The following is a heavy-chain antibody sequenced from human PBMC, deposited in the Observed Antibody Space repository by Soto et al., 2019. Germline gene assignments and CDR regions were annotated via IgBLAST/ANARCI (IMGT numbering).Heavy chain of an antibody. J-gene: IGHJ5*02. CDR3: ARGSVTKYAVHWFDP. CDR2: ISAYNGNT. D-gene: IGHD4-17*01. CDR1: GYTFTSYG. V-gene: IGHV1-18*01. Sequence: ASVKVSCKASGYTFTSYGISWVRQAPGQGLEWMGWISAYNGNTNYAQKLQGRVTMTTDTSTSTAYMELRSLRSDDTAVYYCARGSVTKYAVHWFDPWGQGTLVTVSS.